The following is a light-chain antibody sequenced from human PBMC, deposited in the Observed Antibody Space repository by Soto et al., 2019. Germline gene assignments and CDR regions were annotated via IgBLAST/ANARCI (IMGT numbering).Light chain of an antibody. Sequence: YELTQPPSVSVSPGQTASITCSGDKLGDKYACWYQQKPGQSPVLVIYQDSKRPSGIPERFSGSNSGNTATLTISGTQAMDEADYYCQAWDSSTPVVFGGGTKVTVL. CDR1: KLGDKY. CDR3: QAWDSSTPVV. J-gene: IGLJ2*01. CDR2: QDS. V-gene: IGLV3-1*01.